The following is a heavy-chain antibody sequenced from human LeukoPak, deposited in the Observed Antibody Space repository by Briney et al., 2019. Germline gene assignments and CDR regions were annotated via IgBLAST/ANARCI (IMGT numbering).Heavy chain of an antibody. V-gene: IGHV4-59*01. J-gene: IGHJ4*02. D-gene: IGHD3-22*01. CDR3: ASYDGSGDLDR. Sequence: SETLSLTCTVSGGSISSYYWSWIRQPPGKGLEWIGYIYYSGSTNYSPSLKSRVTMSVDTSKNQFSLKLSSVTAADTAVYYCASYDGSGDLDRWGQGTLVSPSS. CDR2: IYYSGST. CDR1: GGSISSYY.